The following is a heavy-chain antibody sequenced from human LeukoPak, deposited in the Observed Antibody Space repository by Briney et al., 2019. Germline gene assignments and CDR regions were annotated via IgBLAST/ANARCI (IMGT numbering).Heavy chain of an antibody. J-gene: IGHJ4*02. CDR3: ARGGSYTMVKNY. D-gene: IGHD1-26*01. CDR1: GGSISSSNYY. Sequence: SETLSLTCSVSGGSISSSNYYWGWIRQPPGKGLEWIGSMYSSGTTYYNPSLKSRVTISLESSKNQFSLRLTSVTAADTAVYYCARGGSYTMVKNYWGQGTLVTVSS. CDR2: MYSSGTT. V-gene: IGHV4-39*07.